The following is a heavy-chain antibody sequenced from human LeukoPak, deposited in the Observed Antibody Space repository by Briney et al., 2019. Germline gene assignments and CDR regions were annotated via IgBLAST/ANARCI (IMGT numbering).Heavy chain of an antibody. CDR1: GFTFSSYS. D-gene: IGHD3-22*01. Sequence: GGSLRLSCAASGFTFSSYSMNWVRQAPGKGLEWVSSISSSSSYIYYADSMKGRFTISRDNAKNSLYLQMNSLRAEDTAVHYCARTGHYYYDSSSYYASDAFDIWGQGTMVTVSS. CDR3: ARTGHYYYDSSSYYASDAFDI. CDR2: ISSSSSYI. V-gene: IGHV3-21*01. J-gene: IGHJ3*02.